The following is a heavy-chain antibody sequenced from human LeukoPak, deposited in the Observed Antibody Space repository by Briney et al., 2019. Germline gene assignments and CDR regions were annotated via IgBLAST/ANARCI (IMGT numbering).Heavy chain of an antibody. CDR3: ARGPPPDFDY. J-gene: IGHJ4*02. CDR1: SGSVSNSHYY. V-gene: IGHV4-39*07. CDR2: IFYSGNT. Sequence: SETLSLTCTVSSGSVSNSHYYWAWVRQPPGKGLEWLGSIFYSGNTHYNPSLKSRVTMSVDTSKNQFSLKLSSVTAADTAVYYCARGPPPDFDYWGQGTLVTVSS.